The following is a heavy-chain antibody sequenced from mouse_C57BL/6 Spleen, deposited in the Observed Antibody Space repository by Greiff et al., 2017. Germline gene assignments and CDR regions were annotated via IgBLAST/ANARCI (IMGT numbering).Heavy chain of an antibody. CDR2: IYPGDGDT. D-gene: IGHD1-1*01. Sequence: QVQLKESGPELVKPGASVKISCKASGYAFSSSWMNWVKQRPGKGLEWIGRIYPGDGDTNYNGKFKGKATLTADKSSRTTYMQRSSLTSEDAAVDFCARDTRYSYFDYWGQGTTLTVSS. V-gene: IGHV1-82*01. CDR1: GYAFSSSW. J-gene: IGHJ2*01. CDR3: ARDTRYSYFDY.